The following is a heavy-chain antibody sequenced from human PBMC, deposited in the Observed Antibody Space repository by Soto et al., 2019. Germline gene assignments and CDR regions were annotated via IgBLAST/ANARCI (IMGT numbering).Heavy chain of an antibody. CDR1: GGSISSGYH. CDR3: ARGSSRWDY. CDR2: IFHTGTT. J-gene: IGHJ4*02. D-gene: IGHD6-13*01. V-gene: IGHV4-38-2*02. Sequence: SETLSLTCTVSGGSISSGYHWAWIRQPPGMRLEWVASIFHTGTTYYNPSLKSRATMSVDTSKNQFSLRLSSVTAADTAMYYCARGSSRWDYWGQGTLVTVSS.